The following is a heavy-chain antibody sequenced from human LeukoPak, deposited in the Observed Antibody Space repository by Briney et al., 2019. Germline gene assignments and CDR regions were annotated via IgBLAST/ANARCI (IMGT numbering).Heavy chain of an antibody. CDR1: GGSFSGYY. D-gene: IGHD3-9*01. V-gene: IGHV4-34*01. Sequence: SETLSLTCAVYGGSFSGYYWSWIRQPPGKGLEWIGEINHSGSTNYNPSLKSRVTISVDTSKNQFSLKLSSVTAADTAVYYCARQGAMYYDILTGYHPRNWFDPWGQGTLVTVSS. CDR2: INHSGST. CDR3: ARQGAMYYDILTGYHPRNWFDP. J-gene: IGHJ5*02.